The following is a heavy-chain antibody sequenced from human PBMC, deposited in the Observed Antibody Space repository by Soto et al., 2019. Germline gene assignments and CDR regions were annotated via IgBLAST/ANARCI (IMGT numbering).Heavy chain of an antibody. D-gene: IGHD2-15*01. CDR1: GYTFTSYY. CDR2: INPSGGST. Sequence: ASVKVSFKSSGYTFTSYYMHWVRQAPGQGLEWMGIINPSGGSTSYAQKFQGRVTMTRDTSTSTVYMELSSLRSEDTAVYYCARGPPGYCSGCSCYGANYYYGMDVWGQGTTVTVSS. J-gene: IGHJ6*02. V-gene: IGHV1-46*03. CDR3: ARGPPGYCSGCSCYGANYYYGMDV.